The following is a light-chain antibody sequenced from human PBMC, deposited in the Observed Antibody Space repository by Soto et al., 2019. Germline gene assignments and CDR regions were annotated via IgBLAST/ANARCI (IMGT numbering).Light chain of an antibody. Sequence: DIVMTQTPLSLSVTPGQPASISCKSSQSLLHRDGKTFFYWYLQRPGQPPQLLIYEVSNRFSGVSDRFGGSGSGTDLTLKISGAEAEDVGVYYCMQPLQSWTFGQGTKVDIK. CDR3: MQPLQSWT. V-gene: IGKV2D-29*01. CDR2: EVS. CDR1: QSLLHRDGKTF. J-gene: IGKJ1*01.